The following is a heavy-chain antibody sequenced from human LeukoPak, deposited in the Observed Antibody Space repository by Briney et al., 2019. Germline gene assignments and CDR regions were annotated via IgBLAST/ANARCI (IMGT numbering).Heavy chain of an antibody. CDR3: ARSGDCSGGNCYQGAFDI. D-gene: IGHD2-15*01. Sequence: GGSLRLSCAASGFTFSSYEMNWVRQAPGKGLEWVSYISSSGSTIYYADSVKGRFTISRDNAKNSLYLQMNSLRAEDTAVYYCARSGDCSGGNCYQGAFDIWGQGTMVTVSS. J-gene: IGHJ3*02. CDR1: GFTFSSYE. V-gene: IGHV3-48*03. CDR2: ISSSGSTI.